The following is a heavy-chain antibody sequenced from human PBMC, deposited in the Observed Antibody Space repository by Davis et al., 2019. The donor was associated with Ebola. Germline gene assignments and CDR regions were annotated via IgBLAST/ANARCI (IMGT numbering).Heavy chain of an antibody. CDR1: GGSISPHY. CDR2: VFYSGSA. CDR3: ARRLGMEGLDV. V-gene: IGHV4-59*11. D-gene: IGHD3-16*01. J-gene: IGHJ6*02. Sequence: SETLSLTCTASGGSISPHYWSWIRQIPGKGLEWIGYVFYSGSANYNPSLKSRANISLDTSKKQFSLNLNSVTAADTAVYYCARRLGMEGLDVWGQGTTVTVSS.